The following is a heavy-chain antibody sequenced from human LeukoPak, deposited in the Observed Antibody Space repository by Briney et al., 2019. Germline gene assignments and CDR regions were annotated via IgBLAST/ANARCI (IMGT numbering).Heavy chain of an antibody. J-gene: IGHJ4*02. CDR2: INHSGSA. D-gene: IGHD2-2*01. CDR1: GGSVSSSRYY. Sequence: PSETLSLTCTVSGGSVSSSRYYWGWIGQPPGKGLEWIGSINHSGSANYSPSLKSRVTLSVDTSKNQFSLKLSSVTAADTAMYYCATMRGYCSSPTCQDSWGQGTLVTVSS. CDR3: ATMRGYCSSPTCQDS. V-gene: IGHV4-39*07.